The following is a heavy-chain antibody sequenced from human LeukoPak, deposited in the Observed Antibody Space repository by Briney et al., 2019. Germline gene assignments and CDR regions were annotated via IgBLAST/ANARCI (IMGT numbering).Heavy chain of an antibody. J-gene: IGHJ3*01. CDR2: INHSGST. V-gene: IGHV4-34*01. D-gene: IGHD1-1*01. CDR1: GGSFSGYY. CDR3: ASGRGYMGGNSFDL. Sequence: SETLSLTCAVYGGSFSGYYWSWIRQPPGKGLEWIGEINHSGSTNYNPSLKSRVTISVDTSKNQFSLKLSSVTAADTAVYYCASGRGYMGGNSFDLWGQGTMVTVSS.